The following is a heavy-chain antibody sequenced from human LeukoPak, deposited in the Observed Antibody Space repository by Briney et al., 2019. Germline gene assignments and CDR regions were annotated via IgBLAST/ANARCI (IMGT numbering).Heavy chain of an antibody. J-gene: IGHJ4*02. CDR2: ISGSGGST. D-gene: IGHD3-3*01. V-gene: IGHV3-23*01. Sequence: PGGSLRLSCAASGFTFSSYAMSWVRQAPGKGLEWVSAISGSGGSTYYADSVKGRFTISRDNSKNTLYLQMNSLRAEDTAVYYCARLIFGVYYFDYWGQGTLVTVSS. CDR3: ARLIFGVYYFDY. CDR1: GFTFSSYA.